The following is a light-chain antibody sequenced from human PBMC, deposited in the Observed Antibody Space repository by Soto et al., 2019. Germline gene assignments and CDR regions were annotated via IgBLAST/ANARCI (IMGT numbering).Light chain of an antibody. J-gene: IGLJ2*01. CDR3: EGWDDSLNGVL. V-gene: IGLV1-40*01. CDR2: ANG. CDR1: SSNIGARFD. Sequence: QSVLTQPPSVSGAPGQRVTVSCTGSSSNIGARFDVHWYQQLPGTAPRLLIYANGNRPSGVPDRFSGSKSGTSASLAISGLQSEDEADYYCEGWDDSLNGVLFGGGTKVTVL.